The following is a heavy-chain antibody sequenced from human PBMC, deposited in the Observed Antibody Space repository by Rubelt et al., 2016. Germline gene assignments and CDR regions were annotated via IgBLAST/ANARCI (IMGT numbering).Heavy chain of an antibody. CDR3: AREVMAISDY. Sequence: VQLVQSGAEVKKPGESLRISCKGSGYSFTSYWISWVRQAPGQGLEWMGWISAYNGNTNYAQKLQGRVTMTTDTSTSTAYMELRSLRSDDTAVYYCAREVMAISDYWGQGTLVTVSS. CDR2: ISAYNGNT. J-gene: IGHJ4*02. D-gene: IGHD2-21*01. V-gene: IGHV1-18*04. CDR1: GYSFTSYW.